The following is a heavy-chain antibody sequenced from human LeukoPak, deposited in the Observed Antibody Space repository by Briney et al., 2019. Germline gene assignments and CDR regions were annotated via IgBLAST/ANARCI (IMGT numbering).Heavy chain of an antibody. V-gene: IGHV1-2*02. J-gene: IGHJ5*02. CDR1: GYTFTGYY. CDR3: ARDSRGEMATIWFDP. CDR2: INPNSGGT. D-gene: IGHD5-24*01. Sequence: ASVKVSCKASGYTFTGYYMHWVRQAPGQGLEWMGWINPNSGGTNYAQKFQGRVTMTRDTSISTAYMELSSLRSEDTAVYYCARDSRGEMATIWFDPWGQGTLVTVSS.